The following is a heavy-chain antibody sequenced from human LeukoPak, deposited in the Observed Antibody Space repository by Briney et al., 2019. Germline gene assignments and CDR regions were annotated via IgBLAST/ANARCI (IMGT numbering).Heavy chain of an antibody. Sequence: ASVRVSCKASGYTFTSCDINWARQATGQGLEWMGWMNPNSGNTGYGQSFQGRITMARDISIGTAYMELSNLTSEDTAIYYCTRGSSGRRDNWGQGTLVTVSA. CDR2: MNPNSGNT. CDR3: TRGSSGRRDN. J-gene: IGHJ4*02. CDR1: GYTFTSCD. D-gene: IGHD6-19*01. V-gene: IGHV1-8*01.